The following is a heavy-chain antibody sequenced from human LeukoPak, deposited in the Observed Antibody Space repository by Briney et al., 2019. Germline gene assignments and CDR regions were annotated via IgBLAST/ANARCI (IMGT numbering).Heavy chain of an antibody. Sequence: PGGSLRLSCAASGFPFNTYALNWVRQAPGKGLEWVSAISGRGGSTYYADTVKGRFTISRDNSKNTLYLQMNNLGAEDTAVYYCARGISGYYDFWSGYPMDVWGQGTTVTVSS. D-gene: IGHD3-3*01. V-gene: IGHV3-23*01. CDR3: ARGISGYYDFWSGYPMDV. J-gene: IGHJ6*02. CDR2: ISGRGGST. CDR1: GFPFNTYA.